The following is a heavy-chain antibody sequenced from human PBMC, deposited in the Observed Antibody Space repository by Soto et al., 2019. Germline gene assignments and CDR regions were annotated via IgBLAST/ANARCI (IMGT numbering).Heavy chain of an antibody. Sequence: QVQLQQSGAGLLKPSETLSLTCDVYGGSFSGYIWTWIRQTPGKGLQWIGQINHSGSANYNPSLKSRVTISVPTSTSRFSLELSSVTPATPAVYYCARGLISASHSSGGWSYSDSWGQGTQVTVSS. CDR2: INHSGSA. CDR3: ARGLISASHSSGGWSYSDS. J-gene: IGHJ4*02. V-gene: IGHV4-34*01. CDR1: GGSFSGYI. D-gene: IGHD2-2*01.